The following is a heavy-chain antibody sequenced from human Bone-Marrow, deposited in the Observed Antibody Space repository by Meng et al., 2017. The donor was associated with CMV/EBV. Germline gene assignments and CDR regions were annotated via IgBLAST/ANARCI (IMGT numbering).Heavy chain of an antibody. V-gene: IGHV1-2*02. CDR1: GYTFTGYY. CDR3: ARDRWVGRIAAPADV. CDR2: INPNSGGT. D-gene: IGHD6-13*01. J-gene: IGHJ6*01. Sequence: ASVKVSCKASGYTFTGYYMHWVRQAPGQGLEWMGWINPNSGGTNYAQKFQGRVTMTRDTSISTAYMELSRLRSDDTAVYYCARDRWVGRIAAPADVWGPGPTVTCSS.